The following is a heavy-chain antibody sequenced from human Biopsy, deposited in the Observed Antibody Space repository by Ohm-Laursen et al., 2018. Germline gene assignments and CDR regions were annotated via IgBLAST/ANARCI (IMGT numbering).Heavy chain of an antibody. CDR3: ARHPTGFWFDP. CDR2: IYNTETT. V-gene: IGHV4-39*01. J-gene: IGHJ5*02. CDR1: GGSISSSTTYY. Sequence: GTLSLTCTVSGGSISSSTTYYWAWLRQPPGKGLEWIGSIYNTETTFYNPSLKSRVTLSVDTSTNQFSLKVSSVTAADTALYFCARHPTGFWFDPWGHGTLVTVSS.